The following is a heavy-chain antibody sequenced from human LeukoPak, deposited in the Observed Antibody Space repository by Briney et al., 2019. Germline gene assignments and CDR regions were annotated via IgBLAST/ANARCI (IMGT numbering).Heavy chain of an antibody. CDR1: GGSFSGYY. J-gene: IGHJ4*02. D-gene: IGHD6-19*01. CDR2: INHSGST. V-gene: IGHV4-34*01. CDR3: ARGVAGGKGFDY. Sequence: PSETLSLTCAVYGGSFSGYYWSWIRQPPGKGLEWIGEINHSGSTNYNPSLKSRVTISVDTSKNQFSLKLSSLTAADTAVYYCARGVAGGKGFDYWGQGTLVTVSS.